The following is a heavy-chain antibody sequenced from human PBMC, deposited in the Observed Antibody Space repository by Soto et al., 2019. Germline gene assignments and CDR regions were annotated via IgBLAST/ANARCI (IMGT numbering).Heavy chain of an antibody. CDR3: ERDPEYDAIDF. Sequence: SETLSLTCTVSGGSIDTIAYYWSWIRQPPGKGLEWIGHIYYSEDTHYNPSLKSRATISVDTSQSQFSLTLTSVTDADTAIYYSERDPEYDAIDFWGQGTLVTVSS. CDR1: GGSIDTIAYY. D-gene: IGHD2-8*01. V-gene: IGHV4-31*03. CDR2: IYYSEDT. J-gene: IGHJ4*02.